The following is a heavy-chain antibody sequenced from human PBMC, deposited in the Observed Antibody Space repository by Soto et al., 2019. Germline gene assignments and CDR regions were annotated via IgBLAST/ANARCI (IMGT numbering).Heavy chain of an antibody. V-gene: IGHV5-51*01. CDR2: IYPGDSDT. J-gene: IGHJ6*02. CDR3: ARRKDSSGWYNYGMDV. CDR1: GYSFASYW. D-gene: IGHD6-19*01. Sequence: GESLKISCKVSGYSFASYWIGWVRQMPGKGLEWMGIIYPGDSDTRYSPSFQGQVTISADKSISTAYLQWSSLKASDTAMYYCARRKDSSGWYNYGMDVWGQGTTVTVSS.